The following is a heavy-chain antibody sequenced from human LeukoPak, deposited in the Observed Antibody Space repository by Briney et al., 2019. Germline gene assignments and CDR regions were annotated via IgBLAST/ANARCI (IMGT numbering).Heavy chain of an antibody. CDR2: IYSGGST. V-gene: IGHV3-53*01. CDR3: ARGRVAVAGETFDT. CDR1: GFIFSDYY. J-gene: IGHJ3*02. Sequence: GGSLRLSCVASGFIFSDYYMSWIRQAPGKGLEWVSVIYSGGSTDYADSVKGRFTISRDNSKNTLHLQMNSLRAEDTAVYYCARGRVAVAGETFDTWGQGTRVTVSS. D-gene: IGHD6-19*01.